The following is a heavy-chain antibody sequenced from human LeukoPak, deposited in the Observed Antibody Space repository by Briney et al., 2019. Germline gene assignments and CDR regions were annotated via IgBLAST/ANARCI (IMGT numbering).Heavy chain of an antibody. V-gene: IGHV4-39*01. CDR1: GGSISSSSYY. D-gene: IGHD3-10*01. J-gene: IGHJ4*02. CDR2: IYYSGST. CDR3: ARKGVTMVRGVIPAFDY. Sequence: SETLSLTCTVSGGSISSSSYYWGWIRQPPGKGLEWIGSIYYSGSTYYNPSLKSRVTICVDTSKNQFSLKLSSVTAADTAVYYCARKGVTMVRGVIPAFDYWGQGTLVTVSS.